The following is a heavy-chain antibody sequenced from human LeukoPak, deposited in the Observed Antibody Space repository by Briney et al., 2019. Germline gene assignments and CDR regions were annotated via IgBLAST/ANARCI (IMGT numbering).Heavy chain of an antibody. J-gene: IGHJ4*02. D-gene: IGHD6-13*01. Sequence: GASVKVSCKASGYTFTGYYMHWVRQAPGQGLEWMGWINPNSGGTNYAQKFQGRVTMTRDTSTSTAYMELRSLRSDDTAVYYCARGPISSSWYVDYWGQGTLVTVSS. CDR2: INPNSGGT. CDR1: GYTFTGYY. CDR3: ARGPISSSWYVDY. V-gene: IGHV1-2*02.